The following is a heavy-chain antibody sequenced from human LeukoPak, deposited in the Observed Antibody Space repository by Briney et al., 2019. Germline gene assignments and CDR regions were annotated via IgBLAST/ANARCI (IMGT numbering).Heavy chain of an antibody. CDR3: ARNAGIFGVVIINDAFDM. CDR2: INPNSGGT. D-gene: IGHD3-3*01. V-gene: IGHV1-2*02. CDR1: GYTFADYY. J-gene: IGHJ3*02. Sequence: ASVKVSCKASGYTFADYYLHWVRQAPGQGLEWIGCINPNSGGTNYAQKFQGGVTMTRDTSISTAYMELSRLRSDDTAVYYCARNAGIFGVVIINDAFDMWGQGTMVTVSS.